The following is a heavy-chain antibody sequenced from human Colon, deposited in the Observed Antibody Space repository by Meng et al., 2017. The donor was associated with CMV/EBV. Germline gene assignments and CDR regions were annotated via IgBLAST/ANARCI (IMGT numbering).Heavy chain of an antibody. J-gene: IGHJ4*02. D-gene: IGHD3-3*01. CDR2: INPYSGDT. CDR3: GTFGGDFDY. V-gene: IGHV1-2*02. Sequence: QVHLMQSGAEMREPGASGKVSCKASGYAFTGYLIHWVRQAPGQGLEWMGWINPYSGDTIYAQKFEVGVTMTRDASITTAYLELSSLKSDDTAAYYCGTFGGDFDYWGQGTLVTVSS. CDR1: GYAFTGYL.